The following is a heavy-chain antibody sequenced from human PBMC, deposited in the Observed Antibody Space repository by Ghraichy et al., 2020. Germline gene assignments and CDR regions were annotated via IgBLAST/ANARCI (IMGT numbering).Heavy chain of an antibody. CDR1: GFTFSSYW. Sequence: GALRLSCAASGFTFSSYWMSWVRQAPGKGLEWVANIKQDGSEKYYVDSVKGRFTISRDNAKNSLYLQMNSLRAEDTAVYYCAREGQQLPWYYYYGMDVWGQGTTVTVSS. J-gene: IGHJ6*02. V-gene: IGHV3-7*03. CDR3: AREGQQLPWYYYYGMDV. CDR2: IKQDGSEK. D-gene: IGHD6-13*01.